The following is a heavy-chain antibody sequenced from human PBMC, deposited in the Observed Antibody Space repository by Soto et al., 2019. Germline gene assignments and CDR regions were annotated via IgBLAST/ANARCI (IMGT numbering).Heavy chain of an antibody. CDR3: VAIIAVAGTTN. J-gene: IGHJ4*02. CDR2: IDPSDSYT. CDR1: GYSFTSYC. V-gene: IGHV5-10-1*01. Sequence: PGESLKISCNGSGYSFTSYCISLVRQMPGKGLEWMGRIDPSDSYTNYSPSFQGHVTISADKSISTAYLQWSSLKASDTAMYYCVAIIAVAGTTNWGQGTLVTVS. D-gene: IGHD6-19*01.